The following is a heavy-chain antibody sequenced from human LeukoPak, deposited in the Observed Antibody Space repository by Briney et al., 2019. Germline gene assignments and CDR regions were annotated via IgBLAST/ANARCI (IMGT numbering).Heavy chain of an antibody. Sequence: ASVKVPCKASGGTFSSYAISWVRQAPGQGLEWMGRIIPIFGTANYAQKFQGRVTITTDESTSTAYMELSSLRSEDTAVYYCARGGIYCSGGSCYSESWFDPWGQGTLVTVSS. CDR1: GGTFSSYA. J-gene: IGHJ5*02. D-gene: IGHD2-15*01. V-gene: IGHV1-69*05. CDR2: IIPIFGTA. CDR3: ARGGIYCSGGSCYSESWFDP.